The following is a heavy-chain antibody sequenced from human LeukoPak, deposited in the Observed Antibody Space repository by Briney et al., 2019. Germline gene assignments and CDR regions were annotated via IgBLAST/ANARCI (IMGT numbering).Heavy chain of an antibody. CDR2: IYYSGTT. CDR3: ARGVYIAAAQYGY. V-gene: IGHV4-59*13. Sequence: SETLSLTCAVSGGSISIYYWSWIRQPPGEGREWRGYIYYSGTTNYNPSRKSRVTIAVDTSKNQFSLKLSSVTAADTDVYYCARGVYIAAAQYGYWGQGTVVSVSS. D-gene: IGHD6-13*01. CDR1: GGSISIYY. J-gene: IGHJ4*02.